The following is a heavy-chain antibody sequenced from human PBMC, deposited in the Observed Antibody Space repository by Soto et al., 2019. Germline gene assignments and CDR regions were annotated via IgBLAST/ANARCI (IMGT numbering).Heavy chain of an antibody. D-gene: IGHD2-2*01. CDR2: IIPIFGTA. CDR1: GGTFSSYA. J-gene: IGHJ3*02. V-gene: IGHV1-69*13. Sequence: GASVKVSCKASGGTFSSYAISWVRQAPGQGLEWMGGIIPIFGTANYAQKFQGRVTITADESTSTAYMELSSLRSEDTAVYYCASSRPPVVVPAATYRTSWAFDIWGQGTMVTVSS. CDR3: ASSRPPVVVPAATYRTSWAFDI.